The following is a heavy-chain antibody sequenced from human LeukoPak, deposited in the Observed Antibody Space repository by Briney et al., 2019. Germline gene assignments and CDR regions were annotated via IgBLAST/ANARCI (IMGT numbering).Heavy chain of an antibody. Sequence: PGRSLRLSCAASGFTFSSYAMSWVRQAPGKGLEWVSAISGSGGSTYYADSVKGRFTISRDNSKNTLYLQMNSLRAEDTAVYYCAKDSLQYYYGSGTPVGFDPWGQGTLVTVSS. D-gene: IGHD3-10*01. CDR2: ISGSGGST. CDR3: AKDSLQYYYGSGTPVGFDP. V-gene: IGHV3-23*01. J-gene: IGHJ5*02. CDR1: GFTFSSYA.